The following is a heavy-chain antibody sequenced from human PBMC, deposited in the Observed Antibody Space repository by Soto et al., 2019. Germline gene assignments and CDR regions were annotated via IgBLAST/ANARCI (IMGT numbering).Heavy chain of an antibody. CDR2: INAGDDNT. CDR3: VGDFGGSHYTWFDP. Sequence: GASVKVSCKASGYTFTSYAMHWVRQAPGQRLEWMGWINAGDDNTKYSEKFQGRVTITRDTSASTAYMELSSLRSEDTAVYFCVGDFGGSHYTWFDPWGQGTLDTVSP. CDR1: GYTFTSYA. V-gene: IGHV1-3*01. J-gene: IGHJ5*02. D-gene: IGHD3-16*01.